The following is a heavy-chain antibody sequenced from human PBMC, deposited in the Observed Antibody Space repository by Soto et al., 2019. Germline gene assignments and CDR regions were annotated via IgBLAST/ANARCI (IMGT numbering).Heavy chain of an antibody. CDR1: GGSFSGYY. V-gene: IGHV4-34*01. CDR2: INQSGST. Sequence: PSETLSLTCAVYGGSFSGYYWSWIRQPPGKGLEWIGEINQSGSTNYTPSLKSRVTISVDTSKNQFSLKLSSVTAADTAVYYCARGGHSSSWYWRNNWFDPWGQGTLVTVSS. CDR3: ARGGHSSSWYWRNNWFDP. J-gene: IGHJ5*02. D-gene: IGHD6-13*01.